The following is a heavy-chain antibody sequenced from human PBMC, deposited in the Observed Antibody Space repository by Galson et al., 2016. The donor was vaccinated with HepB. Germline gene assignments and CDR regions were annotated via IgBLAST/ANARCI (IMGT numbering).Heavy chain of an antibody. J-gene: IGHJ4*02. CDR3: VGSHYRSSSDY. Sequence: SMRLSCAASGFTVSDNYVSWVRQPPGKGLEWASGIYASGRTFYADSVKGRFTIDNSKNTLFLQMNSLRVEDTAVYYCVGSHYRSSSDYWGQGTLVTGSS. V-gene: IGHV3-53*01. CDR2: IYASGRT. CDR1: GFTVSDNY. D-gene: IGHD1-26*01.